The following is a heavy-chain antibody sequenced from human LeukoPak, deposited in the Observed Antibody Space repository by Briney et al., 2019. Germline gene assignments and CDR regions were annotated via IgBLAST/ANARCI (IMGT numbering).Heavy chain of an antibody. J-gene: IGHJ4*02. D-gene: IGHD6-13*01. Sequence: GGSLRLSCAASGFTFSSYAMSWVRQALGKGLEWVSGISGSGGSTYYADSVKGRFTISRDNSKNTLYLQMNSLRAEDTAVYYCAKTSLYSNTWYDYWGQGTLVTVSS. CDR3: AKTSLYSNTWYDY. CDR2: ISGSGGST. V-gene: IGHV3-23*01. CDR1: GFTFSSYA.